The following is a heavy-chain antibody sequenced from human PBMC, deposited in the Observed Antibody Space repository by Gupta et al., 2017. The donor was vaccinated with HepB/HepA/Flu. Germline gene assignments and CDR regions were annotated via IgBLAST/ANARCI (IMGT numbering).Heavy chain of an antibody. V-gene: IGHV3-48*02. CDR1: GFTFSNYG. CDR2: ISSDSTTR. Sequence: EVQLVESGGGLLQPGGSLRLSCSASGFTFSNYGMNWVRQAPGKGLEWLSYISSDSTTRGDAASIKGRFTISRDKYKSSLFLHINSLRDEDTAVYYWAREGLTDFFDYWGQVILVTVS. D-gene: IGHD3-22*01. CDR3: AREGLTDFFDY. J-gene: IGHJ4*02.